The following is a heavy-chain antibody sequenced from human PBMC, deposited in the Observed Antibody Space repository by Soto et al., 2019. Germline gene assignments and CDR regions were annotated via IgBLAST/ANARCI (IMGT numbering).Heavy chain of an antibody. CDR1: GGSISSGDYY. D-gene: IGHD4-17*01. J-gene: IGHJ4*02. CDR3: ARNYGDITNFDY. V-gene: IGHV4-30-4*01. CDR2: IYYSGST. Sequence: SETLSLTCTVSGGSISSGDYYWSWIRQPPGKGLEWIGYIYYSGSTYYNPSLKSRVTISVDTSKNQFSLKLRSVTAADTAVYYCARNYGDITNFDYWGQGTLVTVSS.